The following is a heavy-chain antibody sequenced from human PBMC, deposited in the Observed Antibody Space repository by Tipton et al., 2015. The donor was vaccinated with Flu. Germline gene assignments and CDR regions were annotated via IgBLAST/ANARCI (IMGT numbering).Heavy chain of an antibody. Sequence: TLSLTCTVSGDSISNYYWNWIRQPPGKGLEWIGYVYYNGSTNYTPSLKSRVSISVDTSKNQFSLKINSMTAADTAVYYCARGGFSGFESGPFDSWGQGTLVTVSS. J-gene: IGHJ4*02. CDR1: GDSISNYY. CDR3: ARGGFSGFESGPFDS. D-gene: IGHD5-12*01. V-gene: IGHV4-59*01. CDR2: VYYNGST.